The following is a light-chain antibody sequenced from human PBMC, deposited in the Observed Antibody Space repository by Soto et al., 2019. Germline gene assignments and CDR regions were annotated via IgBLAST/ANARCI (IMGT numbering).Light chain of an antibody. J-gene: IGKJ1*01. V-gene: IGKV3-20*01. Sequence: ETVMTQSPATLSVSPGERATLSCRASQTVSTNYLAWYQQKPGQAPRLLIFDASTRATGIPDRFTGSGSGTDFTLTISRLEPEDFAVYYCQLYGASPKTFGQGTKVDIK. CDR2: DAS. CDR3: QLYGASPKT. CDR1: QTVSTNY.